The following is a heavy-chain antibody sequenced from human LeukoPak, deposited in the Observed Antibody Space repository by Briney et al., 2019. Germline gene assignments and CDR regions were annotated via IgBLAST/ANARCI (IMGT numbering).Heavy chain of an antibody. Sequence: GGSLRLSCAASGFSVSTKYMNWVRQAPGKGLEWVSILYSGSDTYYANSVKGRFTVSRDSSKNILFLQMNDLRAEDTAVYYCARVGDHFHWYLDLWGRGTLVTVSS. CDR1: GFSVSTKY. V-gene: IGHV3-53*01. D-gene: IGHD3-10*01. CDR2: LYSGSDT. CDR3: ARVGDHFHWYLDL. J-gene: IGHJ2*01.